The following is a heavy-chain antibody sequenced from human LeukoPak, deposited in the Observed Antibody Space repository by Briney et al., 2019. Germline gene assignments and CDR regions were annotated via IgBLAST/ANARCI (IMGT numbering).Heavy chain of an antibody. CDR3: ASSESRDSSGYYSYWYFDL. J-gene: IGHJ2*01. CDR2: IYSGGST. CDR1: GFTVSSNY. V-gene: IGHV3-53*01. D-gene: IGHD3-22*01. Sequence: GGSLRLSCAASGFTVSSNYMSWVRQAPGKGLEWVSVIYSGGSTYYADSVKGRFTISRDNSKNTLYLQMNSLRAEDTAVYYCASSESRDSSGYYSYWYFDLWGRGTLVTVSS.